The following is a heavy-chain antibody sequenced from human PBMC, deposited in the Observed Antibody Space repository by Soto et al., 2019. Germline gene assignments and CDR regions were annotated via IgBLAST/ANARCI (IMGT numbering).Heavy chain of an antibody. CDR2: ISYDGSNK. Sequence: QVQLVESGGGVVQPGRSLRLSCAASGFSFSSNAMHWVRQAPGKGLEWVAVISYDGSNKYYADAVKGRFTISRDNSKNTLYLQMNSLRAEDTAVYYCARPDEVDGYNLYYFDYWGQGTLVTVSS. V-gene: IGHV3-30-3*01. CDR1: GFSFSSNA. J-gene: IGHJ4*02. D-gene: IGHD5-12*01. CDR3: ARPDEVDGYNLYYFDY.